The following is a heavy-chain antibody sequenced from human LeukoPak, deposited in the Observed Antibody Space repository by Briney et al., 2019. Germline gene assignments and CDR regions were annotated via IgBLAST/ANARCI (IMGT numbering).Heavy chain of an antibody. Sequence: SETLSLTCTVSGGSISSGSYYWGWIRQPPGKGLEWIGSIYYSGSIYYNPSLKSRVTISVDTSKNQFSLKLSSVTAADTAMYYCAREVADYGGYYYYHYMDVWGKGTTVTISS. V-gene: IGHV4-39*07. D-gene: IGHD4-23*01. CDR2: IYYSGSI. CDR3: AREVADYGGYYYYHYMDV. CDR1: GGSISSGSYY. J-gene: IGHJ6*03.